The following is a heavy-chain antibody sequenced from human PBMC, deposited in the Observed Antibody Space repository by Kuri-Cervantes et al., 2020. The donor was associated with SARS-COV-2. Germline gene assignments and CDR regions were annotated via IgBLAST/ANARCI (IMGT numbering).Heavy chain of an antibody. Sequence: GESLKISCAASGFTVSSNYMSWVRQAPGKGLEWVSVIYSGGSTYYADSVKGRFTIPRDNSKNTLYLQMNSLRAEDAAVYYCARDLLHYDSSGYYYDPGWGQGTLVTVSS. CDR3: ARDLLHYDSSGYYYDPG. D-gene: IGHD3-22*01. V-gene: IGHV3-66*01. CDR1: GFTVSSNY. CDR2: IYSGGST. J-gene: IGHJ4*02.